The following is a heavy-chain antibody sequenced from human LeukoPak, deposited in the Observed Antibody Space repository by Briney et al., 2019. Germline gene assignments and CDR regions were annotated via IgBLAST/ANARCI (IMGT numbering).Heavy chain of an antibody. Sequence: SETLSLTCTVSGGSISSYYWSWIRQPPGKGLEWIGYIYYSGSTNYNPSLKSRVTISVDTSKNQFSLKLRSVAAADTAVYYCASYYHDSSGYYQYYFDSWGQGTLVTVSS. CDR2: IYYSGST. J-gene: IGHJ4*02. D-gene: IGHD3-22*01. CDR1: GGSISSYY. CDR3: ASYYHDSSGYYQYYFDS. V-gene: IGHV4-59*12.